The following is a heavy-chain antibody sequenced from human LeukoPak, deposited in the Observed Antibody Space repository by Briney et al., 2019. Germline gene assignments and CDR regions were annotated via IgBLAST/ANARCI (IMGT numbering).Heavy chain of an antibody. V-gene: IGHV3-53*05. J-gene: IGHJ4*02. CDR1: GFTVSSNY. CDR2: IYSGGST. CDR3: AKDGWFGELLYIGQTDY. Sequence: GRSLRLSCAASGFTVSSNYMSWVRQAPGKGLEWVSVIYSGGSTYYADSVKGRFTISRDNSKNTLYLQMNSLRAEDTAVYYCAKDGWFGELLYIGQTDYWGQGTLVTVSS. D-gene: IGHD3-10*01.